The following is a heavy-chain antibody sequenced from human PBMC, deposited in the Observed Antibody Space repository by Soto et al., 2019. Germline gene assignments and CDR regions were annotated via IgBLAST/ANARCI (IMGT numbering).Heavy chain of an antibody. V-gene: IGHV1-18*01. Sequence: ASVKVSCKASGYTFTSYGISWVRQAPGQGLEWMGWISANNGNTNYVQKFQGRVTITRDTSASTAYMELSSLRSEDTAVYYCARSIVVVTALDYWGQGTLVTVSS. CDR3: ARSIVVVTALDY. CDR1: GYTFTSYG. D-gene: IGHD2-21*02. J-gene: IGHJ4*02. CDR2: ISANNGNT.